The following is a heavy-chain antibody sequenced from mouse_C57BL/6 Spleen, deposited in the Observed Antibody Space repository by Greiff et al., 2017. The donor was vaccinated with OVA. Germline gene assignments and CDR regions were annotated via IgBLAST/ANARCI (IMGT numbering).Heavy chain of an antibody. Sequence: EVKLMESGGDLVKPGGSLKLSCAASGFTFSSYGMSWVRQTPDKRLEWVATISSGGSYTYYPDSVKGRFTISRDNAKNTLYLQMSSLKSEDTAMYYCARHEISTMVTTFAYWGQGTLVTVSA. J-gene: IGHJ3*01. CDR1: GFTFSSYG. V-gene: IGHV5-6*01. CDR2: ISSGGSYT. D-gene: IGHD2-2*01. CDR3: ARHEISTMVTTFAY.